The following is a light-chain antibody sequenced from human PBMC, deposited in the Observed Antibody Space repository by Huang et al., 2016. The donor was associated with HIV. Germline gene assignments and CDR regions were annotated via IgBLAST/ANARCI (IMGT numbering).Light chain of an antibody. CDR2: GAS. CDR1: QSVNSK. V-gene: IGKV3D-15*01. J-gene: IGKJ2*01. CDR3: QQYSKWPPNT. Sequence: EIVMTQSPATLSLSPGERATLSCRASQSVNSKLAWYQQKPGQAPRLLIYGASSRATGFPGRFSGRGSGTEFTLTISSLQSEDFAVYYCQQYSKWPPNTFGQGTKLESK.